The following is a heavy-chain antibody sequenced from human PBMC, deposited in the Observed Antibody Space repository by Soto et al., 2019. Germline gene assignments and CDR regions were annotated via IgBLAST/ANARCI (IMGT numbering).Heavy chain of an antibody. J-gene: IGHJ4*02. Sequence: PSETLSLTCAVSGDSLITNNWWSWVRQTPGKGLEWIGEVFHNGHANYNPSLRSRVTMPIDTSKNQYSLQLTSVTAADTAIYYCARDAAVPGESDRFDYWGQGALVTVSS. CDR3: ARDAAVPGESDRFDY. D-gene: IGHD6-19*01. CDR2: VFHNGHA. CDR1: GDSLITNNW. V-gene: IGHV4-4*02.